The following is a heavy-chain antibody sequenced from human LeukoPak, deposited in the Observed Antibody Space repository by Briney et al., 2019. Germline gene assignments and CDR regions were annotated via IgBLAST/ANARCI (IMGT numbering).Heavy chain of an antibody. Sequence: SVTVSCKASGGTFSSYAISWVRQAPGQGLEWMGRIIPILGIANYAQKFQGRVTITADKSTSTAYMELSSLRSEDTAVYYCARDLAAAGPYYYYGMDVWGQGTTVTVSS. CDR2: IIPILGIA. CDR1: GGTFSSYA. D-gene: IGHD6-13*01. J-gene: IGHJ6*02. CDR3: ARDLAAAGPYYYYGMDV. V-gene: IGHV1-69*04.